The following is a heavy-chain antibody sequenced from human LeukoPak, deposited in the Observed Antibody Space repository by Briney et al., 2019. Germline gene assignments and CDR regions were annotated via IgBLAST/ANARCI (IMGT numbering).Heavy chain of an antibody. D-gene: IGHD2-2*01. Sequence: SETLSLTCAVSGGSISSSNWWSWVRQPPGKGLEWIGEIYHSGSTNYNPSLKSRVTISVDKSKNQFSLKPSSVTAADTAVYYCARVSGYCSSTSCRTLDYWGQGTLVTVSS. CDR1: GGSISSSNW. V-gene: IGHV4-4*02. J-gene: IGHJ4*02. CDR2: IYHSGST. CDR3: ARVSGYCSSTSCRTLDY.